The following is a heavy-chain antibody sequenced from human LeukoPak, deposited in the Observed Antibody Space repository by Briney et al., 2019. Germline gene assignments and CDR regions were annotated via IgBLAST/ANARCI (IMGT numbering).Heavy chain of an antibody. V-gene: IGHV4-59*12. CDR2: IYYSGST. J-gene: IGHJ4*02. CDR3: AREWLVRVPYYFDY. D-gene: IGHD6-19*01. Sequence: SETLSLTCTVSGGSISSYYWSWIRQPPGKGLEWIGYIYYSGSTNYNPSLKSRVTISVDTSKNQFSLKLSSVTAADTAVYYCAREWLVRVPYYFDYWGQGTLVTVSS. CDR1: GGSISSYY.